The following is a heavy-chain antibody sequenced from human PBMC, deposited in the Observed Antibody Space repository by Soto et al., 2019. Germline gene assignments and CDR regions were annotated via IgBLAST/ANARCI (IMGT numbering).Heavy chain of an antibody. CDR2: IRSRSYGGTA. D-gene: IGHD4-17*01. J-gene: IGHJ4*02. Sequence: EVQLVESGGALVQPGRSLRLSCAASGLNFGDNPMTWFRQAPGEGLEWVGLIRSRSYGGTAAYAASGRGRFTISRDDSKSIGYLQMTSLKTEDTAVYYCSRPLTTVTTFDSWGQGLLVTVSS. V-gene: IGHV3-49*03. CDR1: GLNFGDNP. CDR3: SRPLTTVTTFDS.